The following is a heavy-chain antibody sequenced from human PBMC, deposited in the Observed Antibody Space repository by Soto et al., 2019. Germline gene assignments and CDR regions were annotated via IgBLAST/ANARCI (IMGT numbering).Heavy chain of an antibody. D-gene: IGHD3-22*01. Sequence: GASVKVSCKASGYTFTSYYMHWVRQAPGQGLEWMGIINPSGGSTSYAQKFQGRVTMTRDTSTSTVYMELSSLRSEDTAVYYCARDSPSRWGIMIVVVHVPSPGLFDYWGQGSLVTVSS. CDR2: INPSGGST. V-gene: IGHV1-46*01. J-gene: IGHJ4*02. CDR3: ARDSPSRWGIMIVVVHVPSPGLFDY. CDR1: GYTFTSYY.